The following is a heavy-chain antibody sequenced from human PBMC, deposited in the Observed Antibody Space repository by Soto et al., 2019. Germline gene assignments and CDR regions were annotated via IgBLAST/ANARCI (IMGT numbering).Heavy chain of an antibody. J-gene: IGHJ4*02. CDR3: ARGYSSGWYYFDY. CDR2: ISYDGSNK. D-gene: IGHD6-19*01. V-gene: IGHV3-30*03. CDR1: GFTFSSYG. Sequence: QVQLVESGGGVVQPGRSLRLSCAASGFTFSSYGMHWVRQAPGKGLEWVAVISYDGSNKYYADSVKGRFTISRDNSKNTLYLQMNSLRAEDTAVYYCARGYSSGWYYFDYWGQGTLVPVSS.